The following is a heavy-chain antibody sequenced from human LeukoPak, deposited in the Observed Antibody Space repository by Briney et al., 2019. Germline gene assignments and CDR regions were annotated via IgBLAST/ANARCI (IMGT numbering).Heavy chain of an antibody. CDR2: IKQDGSEK. Sequence: PGGSLRLSCAASGFTFSSYWMSWVRQAPGKGLEWVANIKQDGSEKYYVDSVKGRFTISRDNAKNSLYLQMNSLRAEDTAVYYCAREGGIVGAHDAFDIWGQGTMVTVSS. V-gene: IGHV3-7*05. CDR1: GFTFSSYW. CDR3: AREGGIVGAHDAFDI. D-gene: IGHD1-26*01. J-gene: IGHJ3*02.